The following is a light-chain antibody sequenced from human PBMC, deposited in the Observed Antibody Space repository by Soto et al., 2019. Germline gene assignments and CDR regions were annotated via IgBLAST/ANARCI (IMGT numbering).Light chain of an antibody. CDR2: RNN. CDR1: SSNIGEGYD. Sequence: QAVVTQPPSVSGAPGQRVTISCTGSSSNIGEGYDVNWYQQLPGIAPKLLIYRNNNRPSGVPDRFSGSKSGNSASLAITGLQAEDEADYYCQSYASSLSGYVVFGGRTKLTVL. J-gene: IGLJ2*01. V-gene: IGLV1-40*01. CDR3: QSYASSLSGYVV.